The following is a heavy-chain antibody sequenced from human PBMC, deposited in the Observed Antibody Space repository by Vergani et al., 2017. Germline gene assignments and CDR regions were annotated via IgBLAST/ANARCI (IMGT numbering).Heavy chain of an antibody. D-gene: IGHD6-19*01. CDR2: ISWDGGST. CDR1: GFTFDDYT. Sequence: EVQLVESGGVVVQPGGSLRLSCAASGFTFDDYTMHWVRQAQGKGLEWVSLISWDGGSTYYADSVKGRFTISRDNSKNSLYLQMNSLRNEDTALYYCAKDISGSPAYYYYYNGVDFW. V-gene: IGHV3-43*01. J-gene: IGHJ6*01. CDR3: AKDISGSPAYYYYYNGVDF.